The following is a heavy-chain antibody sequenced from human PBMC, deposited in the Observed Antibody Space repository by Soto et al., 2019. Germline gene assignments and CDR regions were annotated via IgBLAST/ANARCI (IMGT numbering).Heavy chain of an antibody. D-gene: IGHD4-17*01. CDR3: AYGASLGPFEY. J-gene: IGHJ4*01. CDR1: GASTSRYY. V-gene: IGHV4-59*01. CDR2: IYNSGNT. Sequence: SETLSLTCTVTGASTSRYYWSWIRQSPGKGLEWIGYIYNSGNTNYNPSLKSRVTMSVDTSKNQFSLNLSSVTAADTAVYYCAYGASLGPFEYWGQGSLVT.